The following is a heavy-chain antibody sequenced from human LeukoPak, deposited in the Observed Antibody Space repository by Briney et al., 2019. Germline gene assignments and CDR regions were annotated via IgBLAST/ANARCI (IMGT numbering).Heavy chain of an antibody. CDR2: INPNSGGT. CDR1: GYTFTGYY. V-gene: IGHV1-2*02. Sequence: ASVKVSCKASGYTFTGYYMHWVRQAPGQGLEWMGWINPNSGGTNYAQKFQGRVTMTRDTSISTAYMELSRLRSDDTAVYYCARDPGLWEWELLTNWFDPWGQGTLVTVSS. CDR3: ARDPGLWEWELLTNWFDP. D-gene: IGHD1-26*01. J-gene: IGHJ5*02.